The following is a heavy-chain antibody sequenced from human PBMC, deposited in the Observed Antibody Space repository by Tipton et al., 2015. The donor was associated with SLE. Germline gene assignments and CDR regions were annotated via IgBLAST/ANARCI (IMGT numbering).Heavy chain of an antibody. CDR2: INNRGYT. J-gene: IGHJ4*02. CDR3: ARQKTAVEITFDS. Sequence: TLSLTCTVSGDSINSGGYYWSWIRQYPGQGLEWIGYINNRGYTYYKPSLKSRAIISVDTSKNQFSLKLTSVTAADTAVYYCARQKTAVEITFDSWGQGALVTVSS. V-gene: IGHV4-31*03. CDR1: GDSINSGGYY. D-gene: IGHD2-21*02.